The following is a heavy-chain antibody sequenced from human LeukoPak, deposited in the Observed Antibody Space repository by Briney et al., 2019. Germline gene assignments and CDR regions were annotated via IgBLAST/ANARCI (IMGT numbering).Heavy chain of an antibody. D-gene: IGHD6-13*01. V-gene: IGHV4-39*06. Sequence: PSETLSLTCSASGDSISSSSYYWVWIRQPPGKGLEWIGENNHSGSTNYNPSLKSRITITVNTSKNQFPLKLSSVTAADTAVYYCAREHRAAGLLNFYYWGQGTLVTVSS. J-gene: IGHJ4*02. CDR3: AREHRAAGLLNFYY. CDR1: GDSISSSSYY. CDR2: NNHSGST.